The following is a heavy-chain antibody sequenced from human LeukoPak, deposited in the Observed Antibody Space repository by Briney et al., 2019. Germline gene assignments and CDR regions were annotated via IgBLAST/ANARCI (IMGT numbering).Heavy chain of an antibody. Sequence: GGSLRLSCAASGFTFSSYEMNWVRQAPGKGLVWVSVISSDGSTTTYADSVKGRFTVSRDNAKTTLYLQMNSLRAEDTAVYYCTRGRSAYYFDSWRQGTLVTVSS. V-gene: IGHV3-74*01. CDR3: TRGRSAYYFDS. CDR1: GFTFSSYE. J-gene: IGHJ4*02. CDR2: ISSDGSTT.